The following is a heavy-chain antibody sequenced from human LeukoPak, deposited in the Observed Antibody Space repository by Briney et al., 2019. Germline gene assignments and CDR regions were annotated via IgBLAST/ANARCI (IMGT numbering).Heavy chain of an antibody. J-gene: IGHJ4*02. CDR2: MNPNSGNT. CDR3: ARTSYYDFWSGYYGNDY. V-gene: IGHV1-8*01. Sequence: ASVKVSCKASGYTFTSYDINGVRQATGQGLEWMGWMNPNSGNTGYAQKFQGRVTMTRNTSISTAYMELSSLRSEDTAVYYCARTSYYDFWSGYYGNDYWGQGTLVTVSS. CDR1: GYTFTSYD. D-gene: IGHD3-3*01.